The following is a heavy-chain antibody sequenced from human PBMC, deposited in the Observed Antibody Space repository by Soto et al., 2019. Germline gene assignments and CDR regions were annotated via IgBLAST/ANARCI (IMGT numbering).Heavy chain of an antibody. D-gene: IGHD6-19*01. Sequence: SETLSLTCTVSGGSISSYYWSWIRQPPGKGLGWIGYIYYSGSTNYNPSLKSRVTISVDTSKNQFSLKLSSVTAADTAVYYCARTLLPSYSSGWFFDYWGQGTLVTVSS. V-gene: IGHV4-59*01. CDR3: ARTLLPSYSSGWFFDY. CDR2: IYYSGST. CDR1: GGSISSYY. J-gene: IGHJ4*02.